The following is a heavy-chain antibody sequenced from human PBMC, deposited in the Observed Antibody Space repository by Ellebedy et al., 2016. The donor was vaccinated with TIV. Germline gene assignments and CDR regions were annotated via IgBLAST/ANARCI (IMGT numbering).Heavy chain of an antibody. CDR2: IYSGGRT. D-gene: IGHD3-10*01. CDR1: GFTVSGNY. Sequence: GESLKISCAASGFTVSGNYMSWVRQAPGKGLEWVSFIYSGGRTNFADSVKGRFTISRDNSKNTLYLQMNSLRAEDTAVYYCASDGYFTMLDPWGQGTLVTVSS. CDR3: ASDGYFTMLDP. J-gene: IGHJ5*02. V-gene: IGHV3-66*01.